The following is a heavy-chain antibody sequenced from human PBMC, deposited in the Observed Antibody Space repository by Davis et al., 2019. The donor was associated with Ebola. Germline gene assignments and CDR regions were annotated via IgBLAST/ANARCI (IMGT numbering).Heavy chain of an antibody. V-gene: IGHV3-11*01. CDR2: ISSSGSTI. CDR3: ARDYYYDFWSGYFGRSTNNWFDP. CDR1: GFTFNDYY. J-gene: IGHJ5*02. D-gene: IGHD3-3*01. Sequence: PGGSLRLSCAASGFTFNDYYMSWIRQAPGKGLEWVSYISSSGSTIYYADSVKGRFTISRDNAKNSLYLQMNSLRAEDTAVYYCARDYYYDFWSGYFGRSTNNWFDPWGQGTLVTVSS.